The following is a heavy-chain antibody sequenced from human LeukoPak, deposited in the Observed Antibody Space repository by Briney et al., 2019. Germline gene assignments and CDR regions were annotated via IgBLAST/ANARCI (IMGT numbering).Heavy chain of an antibody. V-gene: IGHV3-49*04. J-gene: IGHJ4*02. CDR3: TRIRMQKPLDY. CDR1: GFSFGDYG. D-gene: IGHD2-8*01. CDR2: IRSKPYGGTT. Sequence: GGSLRLSCTTSGFSFGDYGVNWARQAPGKGFEWVGFIRSKPYGGTTEYAASVKGRFTISRDDSKSIAYLQMNSLRTEDTAMYFCTRIRMQKPLDYWGQGTLVTVSS.